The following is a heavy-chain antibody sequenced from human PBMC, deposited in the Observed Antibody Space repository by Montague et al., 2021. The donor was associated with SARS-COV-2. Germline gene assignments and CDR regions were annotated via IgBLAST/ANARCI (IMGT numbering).Heavy chain of an antibody. V-gene: IGHV4-61*02. CDR1: GGSISSGYFY. D-gene: IGHD4-17*01. J-gene: IGHJ4*02. CDR2: FYPGANS. Sequence: TLSLTCTVSGGSISSGYFYWIWIPPPAGMELVWIGPFYPGANSNPNPSLKNRVSISADTSKNQFSLKLSSVTAADTAVYYCPSVYTVTYYFDYWGRGTLVTVSS. CDR3: PSVYTVTYYFDY.